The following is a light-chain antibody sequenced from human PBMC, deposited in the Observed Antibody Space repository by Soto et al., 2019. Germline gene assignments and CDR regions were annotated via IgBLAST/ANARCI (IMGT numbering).Light chain of an antibody. CDR3: QQYYSYPPVT. CDR1: QGISSC. Sequence: AIRMTQSPSSFSASTGDRVTITCRASQGISSCLAWYQQKPGKAPKLLIYAASTLQSGVPSRFSGSGSVTDFTLTISCLQSEDFATYYCQQYYSYPPVTFGQGTRLEIK. CDR2: AAS. J-gene: IGKJ5*01. V-gene: IGKV1-8*01.